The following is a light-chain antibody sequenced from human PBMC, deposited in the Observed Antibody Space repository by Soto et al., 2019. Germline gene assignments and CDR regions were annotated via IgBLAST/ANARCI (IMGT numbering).Light chain of an antibody. CDR1: QCVSSY. V-gene: IGKV3-11*01. CDR3: QQRSNWPPIT. J-gene: IGKJ5*01. CDR2: DAS. Sequence: EIVLTQSPATLSLSPGERATLSCRASQCVSSYLAWYQQKPGQAPRLLIYDASNRATGIPARFSGSGPGTDFTLTISSLEPEDFAVYYCQQRSNWPPITFGQGTRLEIK.